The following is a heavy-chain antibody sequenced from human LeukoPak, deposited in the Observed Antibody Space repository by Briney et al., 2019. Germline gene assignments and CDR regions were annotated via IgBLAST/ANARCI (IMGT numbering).Heavy chain of an antibody. CDR1: GFTFSIYG. D-gene: IGHD1-26*01. V-gene: IGHV3-23*01. CDR3: ARVVGGSYYVVDY. Sequence: GGTLRLSCAASGFTFSIYGMGWVRQAPGKGLEWVSSISDNGGNTYYADSAKGRFTISRDNSKNTLYLQMTSLRAEDTALYYCARVVGGSYYVVDYWGQGTLVTVSS. J-gene: IGHJ4*02. CDR2: ISDNGGNT.